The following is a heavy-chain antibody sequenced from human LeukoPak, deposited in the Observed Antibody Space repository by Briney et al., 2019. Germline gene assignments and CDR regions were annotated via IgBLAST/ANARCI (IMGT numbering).Heavy chain of an antibody. V-gene: IGHV3-30*18. CDR3: AKDASTVTLHADY. CDR1: GFTFSSFG. J-gene: IGHJ4*02. D-gene: IGHD4-17*01. CDR2: LSYDGSNK. Sequence: PGGSLRLSCAASGFTFSSFGMHWVRQAPGKGLEWVAVLSYDGSNKYYADSVKGRFTISRDNSKNTLYPQMNSLRAEDTAVYYCAKDASTVTLHADYWGQGTLVTVSS.